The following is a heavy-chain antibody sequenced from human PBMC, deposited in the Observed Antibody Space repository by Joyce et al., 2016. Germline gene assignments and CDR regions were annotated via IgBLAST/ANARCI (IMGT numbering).Heavy chain of an antibody. CDR3: ARHRGGGNFVPFDY. J-gene: IGHJ4*02. V-gene: IGHV5-10-1*03. Sequence: EDHLVQSGAEMKKLGESLRISCMVSGYTFVNYWISWVRQMPGKGLEWMGRVDPNDSGTDYSPCFQGHVTISADKSISTAYLQWSSLKASDTAIYYCARHRGGGNFVPFDYWGQGTLVTVSS. CDR2: VDPNDSGT. CDR1: GYTFVNYW. D-gene: IGHD4-23*01.